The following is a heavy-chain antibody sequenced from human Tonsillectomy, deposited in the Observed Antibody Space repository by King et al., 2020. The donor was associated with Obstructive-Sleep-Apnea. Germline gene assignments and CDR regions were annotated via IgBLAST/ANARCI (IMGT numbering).Heavy chain of an antibody. CDR1: GFSIISYA. CDR2: IRGSGVST. Sequence: VQLVESGGGLVQPGGSLRLSCVASGFSIISYAMSWVRQFPGKGLEWVSTIRGSGVSTFYTDSVKGRFTISRDTSKSTLFLQMDSLTAEDTAIYYCAKWAGPYASNSRRFYDLWGRGALVTVSS. V-gene: IGHV3-23*04. J-gene: IGHJ2*01. CDR3: AKWAGPYASNSRRFYDL. D-gene: IGHD2-2*01.